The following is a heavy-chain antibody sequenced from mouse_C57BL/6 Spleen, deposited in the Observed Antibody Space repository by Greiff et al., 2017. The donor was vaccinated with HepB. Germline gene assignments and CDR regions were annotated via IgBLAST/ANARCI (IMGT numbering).Heavy chain of an antibody. CDR1: GYTFTSYW. CDR2: IHPNSGST. D-gene: IGHD1-1*01. Sequence: QVQLQQPGAELVKPGASVKLSCKASGYTFTSYWMHWVKQRPGQGLEWIGMIHPNSGSTNYNEKFKSKATLTVDKSSSTAYMQLSSLTSEDSAVYYCSRAGITREWGDFDYWGQGTTLTVSS. CDR3: SRAGITREWGDFDY. J-gene: IGHJ2*01. V-gene: IGHV1-64*01.